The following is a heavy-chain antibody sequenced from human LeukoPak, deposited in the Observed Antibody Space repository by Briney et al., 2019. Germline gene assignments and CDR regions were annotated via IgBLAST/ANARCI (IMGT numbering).Heavy chain of an antibody. Sequence: GSSVKVSCKASGGTFSSYAVSWVRQAPGQGLEWMGGIIPIFGTANYAQKFQGRVTITADESTSTAYMELSSLRSEDTAVYYCASASSSSITSGYFDYWGQGTLVTVSS. J-gene: IGHJ4*02. V-gene: IGHV1-69*01. CDR1: GGTFSSYA. D-gene: IGHD1-14*01. CDR3: ASASSSSITSGYFDY. CDR2: IIPIFGTA.